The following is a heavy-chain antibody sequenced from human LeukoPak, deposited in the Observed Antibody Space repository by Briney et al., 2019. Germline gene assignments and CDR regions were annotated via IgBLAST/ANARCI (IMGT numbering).Heavy chain of an antibody. CDR1: GGSISSYY. V-gene: IGHV4-59*01. CDR2: IYYSGST. CDR3: ARVRSHPRSEGWYSSSRTFVY. J-gene: IGHJ4*02. D-gene: IGHD6-13*01. Sequence: SETLSLTCTVSGGSISSYYWSWIRQPPGKGLEWIGYIYYSGSTNYNPSLKSRVTISVDTSKNQFSLKLSSVTAADTAVYYCARVRSHPRSEGWYSSSRTFVYWGQGTLVTVSS.